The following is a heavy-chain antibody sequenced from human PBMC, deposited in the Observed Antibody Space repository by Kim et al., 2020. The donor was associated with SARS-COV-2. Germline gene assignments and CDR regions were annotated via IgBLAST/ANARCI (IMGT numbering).Heavy chain of an antibody. CDR1: GFTFSSYE. CDR3: ANTDYYGSGSYFGH. V-gene: IGHV3-48*03. Sequence: GGSLRLSCAASGFTFSSYEMNWVRQAPGKGLEWVSYISSSGSTIYYADSVKGRFTISRDNAKNSLYLQMNSLRAEDTAVYYCANTDYYGSGSYFGHWGQGTLVTVSS. D-gene: IGHD3-10*01. J-gene: IGHJ4*02. CDR2: ISSSGSTI.